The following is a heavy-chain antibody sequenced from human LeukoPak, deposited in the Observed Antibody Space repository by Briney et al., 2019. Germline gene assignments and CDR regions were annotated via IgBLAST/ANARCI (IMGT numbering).Heavy chain of an antibody. CDR2: IKSKASGGTT. J-gene: IGHJ4*02. V-gene: IGHV3-49*04. Sequence: GESLKISCTGSGFTFGDYAVSWVRQAPGKGLEWVSSIKSKASGGTTEYAASVEGRSTISRDDSRSIAYLQMESLKTEDTAVYYCTREGYWGQGTLVTVSS. CDR3: TREGY. CDR1: GFTFGDYA.